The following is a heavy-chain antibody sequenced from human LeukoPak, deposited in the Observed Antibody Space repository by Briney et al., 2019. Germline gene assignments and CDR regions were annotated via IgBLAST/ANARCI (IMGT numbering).Heavy chain of an antibody. Sequence: SXTLSLTCTVSGGSISSSSYYWSWIRQPAGKGLGWICRMYSSGITDYNPSLKSRVAISVDTSKNQFSLNLSSVTAADTAIYYCARVKSGWYYFDYWGQGTLVTVSS. D-gene: IGHD6-19*01. J-gene: IGHJ4*02. CDR3: ARVKSGWYYFDY. CDR2: MYSSGIT. CDR1: GGSISSSSYY. V-gene: IGHV4-61*02.